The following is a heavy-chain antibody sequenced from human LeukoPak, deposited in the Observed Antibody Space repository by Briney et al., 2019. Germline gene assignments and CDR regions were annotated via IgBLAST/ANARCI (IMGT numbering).Heavy chain of an antibody. CDR2: INPNSGGT. CDR1: GYTFTGYY. D-gene: IGHD5-12*01. Sequence: ASVKVSCKASGYTFTGYYVHWVRQAPGQGLEWMGWINPNSGGTNYAQKFQGRVTMTRDTSISTAYMELSRLRSDDTAVYYCARVIYQFSQPDYWGQGTLVTVSS. V-gene: IGHV1-2*02. CDR3: ARVIYQFSQPDY. J-gene: IGHJ4*02.